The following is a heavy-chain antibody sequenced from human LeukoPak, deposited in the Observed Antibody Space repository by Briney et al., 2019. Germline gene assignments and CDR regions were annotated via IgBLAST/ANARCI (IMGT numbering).Heavy chain of an antibody. Sequence: AESLRLSCAVSGFTFSSYGMHWVRQAPGKGLEWVAVISYDGSNKYYTDSVKGRFTISRDNSKNTLYLQMNSLRAEDTAVYYCAKAKADTIPAWGQGTLVTVSS. CDR2: ISYDGSNK. D-gene: IGHD3-3*01. CDR3: AKAKADTIPA. J-gene: IGHJ5*02. CDR1: GFTFSSYG. V-gene: IGHV3-30*18.